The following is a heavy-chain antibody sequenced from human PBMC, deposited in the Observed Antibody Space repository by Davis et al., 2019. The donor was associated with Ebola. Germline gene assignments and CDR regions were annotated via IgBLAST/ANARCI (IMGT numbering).Heavy chain of an antibody. CDR1: GDSMTSYY. V-gene: IGHV4-59*01. Sequence: GSLRLSCTVSGDSMTSYYWTWIRQPPGKGLDWIGYVYDNGSPSYSPSLKSRVSMSMDMSKNQFSLRLSSVTAADTAVYHCARIVKYCIDAVCQNWFDPWGQGTLVTVSS. CDR3: ARIVKYCIDAVCQNWFDP. J-gene: IGHJ5*02. CDR2: VYDNGSP. D-gene: IGHD2-8*01.